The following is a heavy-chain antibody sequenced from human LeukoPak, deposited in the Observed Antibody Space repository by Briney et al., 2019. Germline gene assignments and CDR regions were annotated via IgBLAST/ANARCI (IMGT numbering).Heavy chain of an antibody. V-gene: IGHV3-33*08. CDR2: AYHDEWPGNSK. D-gene: IGHD3-22*01. CDR3: ATGSGYYYDH. Sequence: GGSLRLSCAASGFTFDDYAMHWVRQAPGKGLEWVAVAYHDEWPGNSKYYVDSVKGRFTVSRDNSKNTLYLQMSSLRAEDTAVYYCATGSGYYYDHWGQGTLVTVSS. J-gene: IGHJ4*02. CDR1: GFTFDDYA.